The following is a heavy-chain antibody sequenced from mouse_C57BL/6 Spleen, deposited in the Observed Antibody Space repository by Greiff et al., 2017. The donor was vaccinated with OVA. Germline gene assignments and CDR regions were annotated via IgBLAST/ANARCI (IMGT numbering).Heavy chain of an antibody. D-gene: IGHD1-1*01. CDR2: IDPNSGGT. CDR1: GYTFTSYW. V-gene: IGHV1-72*01. J-gene: IGHJ1*03. CDR3: ASGGYYGGSYNWYFDV. Sequence: QVQLQQSGAELVKPGASVKLSCKASGYTFTSYWMHWVKQRPGRGLEWIGRIDPNSGGTKYNEKFKSKATLTVDKPSSTAYMQLSSLTSEDSADYYGASGGYYGGSYNWYFDVWGTGTTVTVSS.